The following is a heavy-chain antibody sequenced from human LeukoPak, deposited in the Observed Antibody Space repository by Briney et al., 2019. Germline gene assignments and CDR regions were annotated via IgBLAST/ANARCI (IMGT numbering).Heavy chain of an antibody. J-gene: IGHJ4*02. Sequence: SETLSLTCTVSGGSISSYYWSWIRQPAGKGLEWIGRIYTSGSTNYNPSLKSRVTMSVDTSKNQFSLKLSSVTAADTAVYYCAREVTYYYDSSGYYYPWYFDYWGQGTLVTVSS. CDR1: GGSISSYY. V-gene: IGHV4-4*07. CDR3: AREVTYYYDSSGYYYPWYFDY. D-gene: IGHD3-22*01. CDR2: IYTSGST.